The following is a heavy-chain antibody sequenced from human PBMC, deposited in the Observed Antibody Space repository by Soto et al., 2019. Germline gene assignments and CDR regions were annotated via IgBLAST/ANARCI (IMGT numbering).Heavy chain of an antibody. J-gene: IGHJ6*03. V-gene: IGHV3-23*01. Sequence: GGSLRLSCAASGFTFSSYAMSWVRQAPGKGLEWVSAISGSGGSTYYADSVKGRFTISRDNSKNTLYLQMNSLRAEDTAVYYCAKEKSRTSAYYYYYMDVWGKGTTVTVSS. CDR2: ISGSGGST. D-gene: IGHD6-25*01. CDR1: GFTFSSYA. CDR3: AKEKSRTSAYYYYYMDV.